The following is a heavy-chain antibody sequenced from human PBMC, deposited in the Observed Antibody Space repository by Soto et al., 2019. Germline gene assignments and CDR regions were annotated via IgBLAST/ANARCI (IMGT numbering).Heavy chain of an antibody. CDR2: IHVSGST. CDR3: AIDGHGMAV. Sequence: QVQLQESGPGLVKPSETLSLTCTVSGGSVSSGSYQWTWIRQPPGKGLEWIGYIHVSGSTNDNPSLMGRVTMLIDTSKNQFSLKLGSVIAADSAVYYCAIDGHGMAVSGQGTNVTVSS. J-gene: IGHJ6*02. V-gene: IGHV4-61*01. CDR1: GGSVSSGSYQ.